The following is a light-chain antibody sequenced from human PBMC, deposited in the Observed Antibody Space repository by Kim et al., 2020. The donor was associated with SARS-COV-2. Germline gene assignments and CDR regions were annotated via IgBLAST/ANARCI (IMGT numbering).Light chain of an antibody. CDR3: TPRASGGNRVV. J-gene: IGLJ1*01. CDR1: TLRNYY. Sequence: SSELTQDPAVSVALGQTVRITCQGDTLRNYYASWYQQKPGQAPILVIYGKNNRPSGIPDRFSGSSPGNTASLTLTGVLAEDQAHFYLTPRASGGNRVVF. V-gene: IGLV3-19*01. CDR2: GKN.